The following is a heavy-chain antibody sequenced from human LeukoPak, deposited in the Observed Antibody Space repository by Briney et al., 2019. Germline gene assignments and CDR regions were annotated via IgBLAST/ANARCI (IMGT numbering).Heavy chain of an antibody. CDR1: GYSISSGYY. Sequence: SETLSLTCSVSGYSISSGYYWGWIRQPPGKGLEWIGSIYHSGSTNYNPSLKSRVTISVDTSKNQFSLKLSSVTAADTAVYYCARGSGELLDYWGQGTLVTVSS. CDR2: IYHSGST. CDR3: ARGSGELLDY. V-gene: IGHV4-38-2*02. D-gene: IGHD3-10*01. J-gene: IGHJ4*02.